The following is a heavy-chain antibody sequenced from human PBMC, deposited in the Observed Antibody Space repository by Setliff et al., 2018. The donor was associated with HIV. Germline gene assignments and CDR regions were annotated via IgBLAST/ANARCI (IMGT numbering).Heavy chain of an antibody. J-gene: IGHJ5*02. Sequence: KPSETLSLTCGVSGGPISDSKYYWSWIRQPPGKGLEVIGSIYRTGKTYYNLYIKSRLTMSLDTSKNQFSLNLSSVTAADTAVYYCASRVYYYDESAILREEGFVPWGQGTLVTVS. CDR3: ASRVYYYDESAILREEGFVP. CDR1: GGPISDSKYY. V-gene: IGHV4-39*01. CDR2: IYRTGKT. D-gene: IGHD3-22*01.